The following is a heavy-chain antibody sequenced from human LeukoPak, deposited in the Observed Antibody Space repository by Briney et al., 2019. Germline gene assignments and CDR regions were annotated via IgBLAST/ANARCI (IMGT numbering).Heavy chain of an antibody. V-gene: IGHV4-59*01. CDR3: ARVGLHESFPLDY. D-gene: IGHD4-11*01. CDR2: IYYSGST. Sequence: SETLSLTCTVSGGSISSYYWSWIRQPPGKGLEWIGYIYYSGSTNYNPSLKSRVTISVDTSKNQFSLKLSSVTAADTAVYYCARVGLHESFPLDYWGQGTLVTVSS. J-gene: IGHJ4*02. CDR1: GGSISSYY.